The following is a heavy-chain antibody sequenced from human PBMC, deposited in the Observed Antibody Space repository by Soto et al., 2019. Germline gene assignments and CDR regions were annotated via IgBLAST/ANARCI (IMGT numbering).Heavy chain of an antibody. D-gene: IGHD6-13*01. CDR2: ISAYNGNT. J-gene: IGHJ6*02. V-gene: IGHV1-18*01. Sequence: GAAVKVSCKASGYTFTSYGISWVRQAPGQGLEWMGWISAYNGNTNYAQKLQGRVTMTTDASTSTAYMELRSLRSDDTAVYYCARIEPMASSWYYLGTSSRPRDYYYGMDVWGQGTTVTVSS. CDR1: GYTFTSYG. CDR3: ARIEPMASSWYYLGTSSRPRDYYYGMDV.